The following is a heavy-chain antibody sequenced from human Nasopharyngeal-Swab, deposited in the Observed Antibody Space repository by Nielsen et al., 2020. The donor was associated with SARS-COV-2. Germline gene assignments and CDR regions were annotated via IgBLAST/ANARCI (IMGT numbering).Heavy chain of an antibody. CDR3: ARVGVYYDILTGNRNAFDI. CDR1: GGSISSYY. J-gene: IGHJ3*02. V-gene: IGHV4-59*01. Sequence: GSQRLSCTVSGGSISSYYWSWIRQPPGKGLEWIGYIYYSGSTNYNPSLKSRVTISVDTSKNQFSLKLSSVTAADTAVYYCARVGVYYDILTGNRNAFDIWGQGTMVTVSS. D-gene: IGHD3-9*01. CDR2: IYYSGST.